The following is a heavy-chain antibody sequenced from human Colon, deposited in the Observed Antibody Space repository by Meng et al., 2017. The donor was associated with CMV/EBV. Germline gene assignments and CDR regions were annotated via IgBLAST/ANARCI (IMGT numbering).Heavy chain of an antibody. CDR2: VRSKIYGGTR. CDR3: ARGRTGTGWKYYFDY. CDR1: GFTFGDYG. V-gene: IGHV3-49*04. D-gene: IGHD6-19*01. J-gene: IGHJ4*02. Sequence: GESLKISCTASGFTFGDYGMTWVRQAPGKGLEWVGFVRSKIYGGTREYAASVEGSFTVSRDDSTSIVYLQLNSLITEDTAVYYCARGRTGTGWKYYFDYWGRGTLVTVSS.